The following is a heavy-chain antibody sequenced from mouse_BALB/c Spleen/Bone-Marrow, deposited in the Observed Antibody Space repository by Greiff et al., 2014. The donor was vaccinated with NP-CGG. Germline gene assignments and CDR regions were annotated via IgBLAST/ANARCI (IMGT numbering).Heavy chain of an antibody. CDR3: ARWGSDYLFAY. D-gene: IGHD2-4*01. J-gene: IGHJ3*01. CDR1: GYTFTDYN. CDR2: INPNNGGT. Sequence: EVKLMESGPELVKPGASVKIPCKASGYTFTDYNMDWVKQSHGKSLEWIGDINPNNGGTIYNQKFKGKATLTVDKSSSTAYMELRSLTSEDTAVYYCARWGSDYLFAYWGQGTLVTVSA. V-gene: IGHV1-18*01.